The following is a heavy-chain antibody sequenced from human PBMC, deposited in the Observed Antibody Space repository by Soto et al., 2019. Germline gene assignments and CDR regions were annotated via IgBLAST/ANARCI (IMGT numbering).Heavy chain of an antibody. CDR3: AWGGITGTTKGGMDV. CDR1: GGSISSSNW. J-gene: IGHJ6*02. V-gene: IGHV4-4*02. D-gene: IGHD1-7*01. CDR2: IYHSGST. Sequence: SETLSLTCAVSGGSISSSNWWSWVRQPPGKGLEWIGEIYHSGSTNYNPSLKSRVTISVDKSKNQFSLKLSSVTAADTAVYYCAWGGITGTTKGGMDVWGQGTTVTAP.